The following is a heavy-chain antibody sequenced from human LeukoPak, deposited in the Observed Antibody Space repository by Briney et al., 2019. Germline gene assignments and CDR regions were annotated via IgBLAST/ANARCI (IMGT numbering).Heavy chain of an antibody. Sequence: PSQTLSLTCTVSGGSISSGSYYWSWIRQPAGKGLEWIGRIYTSGSTNYNPSLKSRVTISVDTSKNQFSLNLSSVTAADTAVYYCARDLRGYSGYDYPPYYYYYMDVWGKGTTVTVSS. CDR2: IYTSGST. CDR3: ARDLRGYSGYDYPPYYYYYMDV. J-gene: IGHJ6*03. D-gene: IGHD5-12*01. V-gene: IGHV4-61*02. CDR1: GGSISSGSYY.